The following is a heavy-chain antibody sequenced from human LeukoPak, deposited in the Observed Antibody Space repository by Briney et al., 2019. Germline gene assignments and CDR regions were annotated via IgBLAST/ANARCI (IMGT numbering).Heavy chain of an antibody. Sequence: GGSLRLSCAASGFTFSNYAMNWVRQAPGKGLEWVSAISSGSTIYYADSVKGRFTISRDNSKNTVYLQMNSLSAEDTAVYYCAKRYSYDGSRYYYGGTNFDYWGQGTLVTVSS. J-gene: IGHJ4*02. D-gene: IGHD3-22*01. CDR1: GFTFSNYA. CDR3: AKRYSYDGSRYYYGGTNFDY. CDR2: ISSGSTI. V-gene: IGHV3-23*01.